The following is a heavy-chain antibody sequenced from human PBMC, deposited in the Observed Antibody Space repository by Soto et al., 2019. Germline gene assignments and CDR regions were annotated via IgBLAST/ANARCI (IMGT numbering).Heavy chain of an antibody. D-gene: IGHD6-13*01. J-gene: IGHJ6*02. V-gene: IGHV3-30*18. Sequence: QVQLVESGGGVVQPGRSLRLSCAASGFTFSSYGMHWVRQAPGKGLEWVAVISYDGSNKYYADSVKGRFTISRDNSKNTLYLRMNSLRAEDTAVYYCAKERVLKSSSWLYYYYYGMDVWGQGTTVTVSS. CDR1: GFTFSSYG. CDR2: ISYDGSNK. CDR3: AKERVLKSSSWLYYYYYGMDV.